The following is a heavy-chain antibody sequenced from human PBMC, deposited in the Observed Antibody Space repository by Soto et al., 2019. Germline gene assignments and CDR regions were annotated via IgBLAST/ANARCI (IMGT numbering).Heavy chain of an antibody. CDR3: ARGFHDYYYYGMDV. CDR2: IYYSGST. J-gene: IGHJ6*02. Sequence: KPSETLSLTCTVSGGSISSSSYYWGWIRQPPGKGLEWIGSIYYSGSTYYNPSLKSRVTISVDTSKNQFSLKLSSVTAADTAVYYCARGFHDYYYYGMDVWGQGTTVTVSS. CDR1: GGSISSSSYY. V-gene: IGHV4-39*01.